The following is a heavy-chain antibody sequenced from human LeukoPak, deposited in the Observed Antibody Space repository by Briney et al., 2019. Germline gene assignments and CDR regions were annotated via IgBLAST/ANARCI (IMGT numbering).Heavy chain of an antibody. V-gene: IGHV1-46*01. CDR3: ARAAEPIPHFDY. D-gene: IGHD1-14*01. CDR1: GYTFTSYY. Sequence: GASVKVSCKASGYTFTSYYMHWVRQAPGQGLEWMGIINPSGGSTSYAQKFQGRVTMTRDTSTNTVYMELSSLRSEDTAVYFCARAAEPIPHFDYWGQGTLVTVSS. CDR2: INPSGGST. J-gene: IGHJ4*02.